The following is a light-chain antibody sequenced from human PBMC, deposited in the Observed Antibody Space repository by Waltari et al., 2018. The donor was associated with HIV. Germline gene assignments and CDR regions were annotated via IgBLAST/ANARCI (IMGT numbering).Light chain of an antibody. CDR1: SSTIGSNT. Sequence: SVLTQPPSASGTPGQRVPISCSGISSTIGSNTVNWYQHLPGTAPQLLIYSNNQRPSGVPDRFSGSKSGTSASLAISGLQSEDEADYYCATWDDSPDGPVFGGGTKLTVL. J-gene: IGLJ3*02. CDR2: SNN. V-gene: IGLV1-44*01. CDR3: ATWDDSPDGPV.